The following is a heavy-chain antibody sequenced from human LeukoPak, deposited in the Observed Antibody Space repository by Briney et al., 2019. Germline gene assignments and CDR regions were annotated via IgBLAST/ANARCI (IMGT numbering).Heavy chain of an antibody. CDR1: GGTFDNTA. V-gene: IGHV1-69*04. J-gene: IGHJ5*02. Sequence: GASVKVSCKASGGTFDNTAVNWLRQAPGQGLVWMGRIFFTLGSGTYVQKLQGRIKISADRDTNTAYMELTNLTPEDTATYYCAQVDHDRAPYSQRGPQNWFDPWGQGTRVTVSS. D-gene: IGHD2-21*01. CDR3: AQVDHDRAPYSQRGPQNWFDP. CDR2: IFFTLGSG.